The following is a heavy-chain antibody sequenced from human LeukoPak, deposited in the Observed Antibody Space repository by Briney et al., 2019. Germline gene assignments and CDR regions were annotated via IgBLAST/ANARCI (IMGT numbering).Heavy chain of an antibody. CDR3: TTGSLRYFDWLLIHIFDY. D-gene: IGHD3-9*01. J-gene: IGHJ4*02. CDR2: IKSKTDGGTT. CDR1: GFTFSNAW. V-gene: IGHV3-15*01. Sequence: GGSLRLSCAASGFTFSNAWMSWVRQAPGKGLEWVGRIKSKTDGGTTDYAAPVKGRFTISRDDSKNTLYLQMNSLKTEDTAVYYCTTGSLRYFDWLLIHIFDYWGQGTLVTVSS.